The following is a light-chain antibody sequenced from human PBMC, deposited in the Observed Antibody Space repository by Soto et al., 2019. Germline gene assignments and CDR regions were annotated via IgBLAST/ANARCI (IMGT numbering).Light chain of an antibody. CDR1: KNDIGVYDF. CDR2: EVV. CDR3: AAWDDRLTGWL. Sequence: QSALTQPPSASGSPGQSVTISCTGTKNDIGVYDFVSWYQHHPGKAPRLIIYEVVQRPSGVPDRFSGSKSGNTASLTVSGLQAADEADYYCAAWDDRLTGWLFGGGTKVTVL. J-gene: IGLJ2*01. V-gene: IGLV2-8*01.